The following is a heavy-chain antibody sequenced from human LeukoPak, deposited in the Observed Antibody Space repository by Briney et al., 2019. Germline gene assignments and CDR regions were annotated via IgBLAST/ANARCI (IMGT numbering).Heavy chain of an antibody. Sequence: GASVKVSCKASGYTFTGYYMHWVRQAPGQGLEWMGWINPNSGGTNFAEKFQGRVTMTSDTSISTACMEMRSLRSDDTAMYYCARNILTSTGMQPSGCDYWGQGTLVTVSS. CDR1: GYTFTGYY. V-gene: IGHV1-2*02. J-gene: IGHJ4*02. CDR3: ARNILTSTGMQPSGCDY. CDR2: INPNSGGT. D-gene: IGHD3-10*01.